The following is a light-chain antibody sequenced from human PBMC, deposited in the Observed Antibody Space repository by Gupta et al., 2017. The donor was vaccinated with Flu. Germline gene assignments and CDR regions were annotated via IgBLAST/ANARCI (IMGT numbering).Light chain of an antibody. J-gene: IGKJ5*01. CDR3: QQRSNCPIT. Sequence: EMVLTQSPATLSLSPGERATLSCRASQSVSSYLAWYQQKPGQAPRLLIYDASNRATGIPARFSGSGSGTDFTLTISSLEPEDFAVYYCQQRSNCPITFGQGTRVDIK. V-gene: IGKV3-11*01. CDR1: QSVSSY. CDR2: DAS.